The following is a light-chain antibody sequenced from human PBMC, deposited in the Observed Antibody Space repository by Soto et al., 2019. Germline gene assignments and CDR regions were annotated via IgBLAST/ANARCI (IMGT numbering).Light chain of an antibody. CDR3: QQYVSSPPT. CDR1: QSVSSSY. CDR2: GAS. J-gene: IGKJ4*01. Sequence: EIVLTQSPGTLSLSPGERATLSCRASQSVSSSYLAWYQQKPGQAPRLLIYGASSRATGIPDRFSGSGSGTDFTLTISGLEPEDFAVYYCQQYVSSPPTFGGGTKVDIK. V-gene: IGKV3-20*01.